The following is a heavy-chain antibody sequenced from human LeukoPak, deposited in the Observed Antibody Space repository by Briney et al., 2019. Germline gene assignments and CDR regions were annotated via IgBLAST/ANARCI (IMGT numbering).Heavy chain of an antibody. J-gene: IGHJ4*02. Sequence: SETLSLTCAVYGGSFSGYYWSWIRQPPGKGLEWIGEINHGGSTNYSPSLKSRLTISVDMSKNQFSLELSSLTAADTAVYYCARAHDGGNSRGLVDYWGQGTLVTVSS. D-gene: IGHD4-23*01. CDR3: ARAHDGGNSRGLVDY. V-gene: IGHV4-34*01. CDR1: GGSFSGYY. CDR2: INHGGST.